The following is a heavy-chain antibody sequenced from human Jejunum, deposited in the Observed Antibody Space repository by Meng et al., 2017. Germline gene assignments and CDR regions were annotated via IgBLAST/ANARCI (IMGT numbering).Heavy chain of an antibody. J-gene: IGHJ4*02. CDR2: AST. CDR3: ARDHMGSLDY. CDR1: GGSVSCARYQ. Sequence: QAPLQQSGPGLVRLSATLTRYCIVSGGSVSCARYQRGWIRQPPGKGLEWIGYASTNYNPSLKSRVTISLDTSRNQFSLSLSSVTAADTAVYYCARDHMGSLDYWGQGILVTVSS. D-gene: IGHD1-26*01. V-gene: IGHV4-61*01.